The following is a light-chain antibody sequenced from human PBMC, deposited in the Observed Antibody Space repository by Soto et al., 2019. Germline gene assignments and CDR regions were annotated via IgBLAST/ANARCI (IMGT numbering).Light chain of an antibody. Sequence: QSALTQPASVSGSPGQSITISCTGTSSDVGGYNYVSWYQHHPGKAPKLMIYEVSNRPSGVSNRFSGSKSGNTASLTISGLQAEDEADYYCSSYTSSNTLWVFGGGTKLTV. CDR2: EVS. J-gene: IGLJ3*02. V-gene: IGLV2-14*01. CDR1: SSDVGGYNY. CDR3: SSYTSSNTLWV.